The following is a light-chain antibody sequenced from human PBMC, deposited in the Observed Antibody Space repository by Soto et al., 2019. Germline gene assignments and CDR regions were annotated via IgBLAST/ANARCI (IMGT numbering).Light chain of an antibody. Sequence: DIQMTQSPSTLSASVGDRVTITCRASQSISSWLAWYQQKPGKAPKLLIYKASSLESGVTSRFSGSGSGTEFTLTISSLQPDDFATYYCQQYNSYPWTFGQGTEVEIK. J-gene: IGKJ1*01. CDR1: QSISSW. V-gene: IGKV1-5*03. CDR2: KAS. CDR3: QQYNSYPWT.